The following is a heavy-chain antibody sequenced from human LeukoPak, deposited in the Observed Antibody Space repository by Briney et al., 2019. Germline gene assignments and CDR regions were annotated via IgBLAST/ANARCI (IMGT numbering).Heavy chain of an antibody. CDR3: ARTDSGRYSYFDY. CDR1: DGSISSSSYY. Sequence: SETLSLTCIVSDGSISSSSYYWGWIRQPPGKGLEWIGNLFYTGETFYNPSLNSRVTISVDTSKCQFSLRLSSVTAADTAVYYCARTDSGRYSYFDYWGQGTLVTVSS. CDR2: LFYTGET. D-gene: IGHD1-26*01. V-gene: IGHV4-39*01. J-gene: IGHJ4*02.